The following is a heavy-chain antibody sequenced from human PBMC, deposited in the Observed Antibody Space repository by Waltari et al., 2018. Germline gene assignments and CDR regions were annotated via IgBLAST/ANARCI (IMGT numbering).Heavy chain of an antibody. D-gene: IGHD1-20*01. CDR3: AKVRRYNWNGGDYFDY. J-gene: IGHJ4*02. CDR2: IYSGGST. CDR1: GFTFSSYA. Sequence: EVQLLESGGGLVQPGGSLRLSCAASGFTFSSYAMRWVRQAPGKGLEWVSVIYSGGSTYYADSVKGRFTISRDNSKNTLYLQMNSLRAEDTAVYYCAKVRRYNWNGGDYFDYWGQGTLVTVSS. V-gene: IGHV3-23*03.